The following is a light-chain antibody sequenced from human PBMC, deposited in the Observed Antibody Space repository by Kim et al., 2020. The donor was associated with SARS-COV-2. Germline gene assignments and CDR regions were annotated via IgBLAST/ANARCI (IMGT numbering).Light chain of an antibody. CDR1: NIGSKS. V-gene: IGLV3-21*04. CDR2: YDS. CDR3: QVWDSSSWV. J-gene: IGLJ3*02. Sequence: SYELTQPPSVSVAPGKTARITCGGNNIGSKSVHWYQQKTGQAPVLVIYYDSDRPSGIPERFSGSNSGNTATLTISRVEAGDEADYYCQVWDSSSWVFGGGSQLTVL.